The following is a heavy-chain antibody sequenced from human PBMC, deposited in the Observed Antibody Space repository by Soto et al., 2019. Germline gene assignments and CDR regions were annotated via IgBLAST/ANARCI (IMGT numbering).Heavy chain of an antibody. V-gene: IGHV1-58*01. D-gene: IGHD6-13*01. CDR1: GFTFTSSA. CDR3: AAGYSSSWYFYYGMDV. Sequence: SVKVSCKASGFTFTSSAVQWVRQARGQRLEWIGWIVVGSGNTNYAQKFQERVTITRDMSTSTAYMELSSLRSEDTAVYYCAAGYSSSWYFYYGMDVWGQGTTVTVSS. J-gene: IGHJ6*02. CDR2: IVVGSGNT.